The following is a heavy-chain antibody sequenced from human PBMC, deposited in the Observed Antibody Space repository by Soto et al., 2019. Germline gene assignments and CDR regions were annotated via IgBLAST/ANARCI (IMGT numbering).Heavy chain of an antibody. Sequence: ASVKVSCKASGYTFTGYYMHCVRQAPGQGLEWMGWINPNSGGTNYAQKFQGWVTMTRDTSISTAYMELSRLRSDDTAVYYCAGDGYCSGGSCYSLVAFDIWGQGTMVTVSS. J-gene: IGHJ3*02. V-gene: IGHV1-2*04. D-gene: IGHD2-15*01. CDR3: AGDGYCSGGSCYSLVAFDI. CDR2: INPNSGGT. CDR1: GYTFTGYY.